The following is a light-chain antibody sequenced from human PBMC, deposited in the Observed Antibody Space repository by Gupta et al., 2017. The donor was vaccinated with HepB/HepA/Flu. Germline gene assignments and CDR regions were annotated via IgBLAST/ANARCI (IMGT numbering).Light chain of an antibody. CDR2: RNY. Sequence: HSVLTQPPSVSGTPGHTVTISFSGSSPNIGKDYVYWYQQLPGTAPKLLMYRNYQRPSGVPDRFSGSKSGTSASLAISGLRSEDDGDYYCAAWDATLSGPVFGGGTTLTVL. V-gene: IGLV1-47*01. CDR1: SPNIGKDY. J-gene: IGLJ3*02. CDR3: AAWDATLSGPV.